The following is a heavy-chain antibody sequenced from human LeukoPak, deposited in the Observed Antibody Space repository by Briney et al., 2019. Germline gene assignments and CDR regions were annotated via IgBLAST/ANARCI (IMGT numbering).Heavy chain of an antibody. D-gene: IGHD3-3*01. CDR3: ARDPTVFGVVNYFDY. CDR2: ISSSGSTI. CDR1: GFTFSDYY. J-gene: IGHJ4*02. Sequence: GGSLRLSCAASGFTFSDYYMSWIRRAPGKGLEWVSYISSSGSTIYYADSVKGRFTISRDNAKNSLYLQMNSLRAEDTAVYYCARDPTVFGVVNYFDYWGQGTLVTVSS. V-gene: IGHV3-11*04.